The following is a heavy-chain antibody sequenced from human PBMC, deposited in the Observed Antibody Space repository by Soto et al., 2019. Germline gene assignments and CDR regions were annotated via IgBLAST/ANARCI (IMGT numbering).Heavy chain of an antibody. Sequence: PGGSLRLSCAASGFTFSSYGMHWVRQAPGKGLEWVAVISYDGSNKYYADSVKGRFTISRDNSKNTLYLQMNSLRAEDTAVYYCAKDGGDTAMVYFDYWGQGTPVTVSS. CDR3: AKDGGDTAMVYFDY. CDR2: ISYDGSNK. D-gene: IGHD5-18*01. V-gene: IGHV3-30*18. J-gene: IGHJ4*02. CDR1: GFTFSSYG.